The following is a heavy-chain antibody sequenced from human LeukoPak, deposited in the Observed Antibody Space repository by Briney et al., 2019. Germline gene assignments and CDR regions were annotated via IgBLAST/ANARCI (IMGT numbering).Heavy chain of an antibody. J-gene: IGHJ4*02. CDR2: ISSSSSYI. CDR1: GFTFRNYW. V-gene: IGHV3-21*01. CDR3: ARDRFGY. Sequence: GGSLRLSCAASGFTFRNYWMHWVRQVPGKGLEWVSSISSSSSYIYYADSVKGRFTISRDNAKNSLYLQMNSLRAEDTAVYYCARDRFGYWGQGTLVTVSS.